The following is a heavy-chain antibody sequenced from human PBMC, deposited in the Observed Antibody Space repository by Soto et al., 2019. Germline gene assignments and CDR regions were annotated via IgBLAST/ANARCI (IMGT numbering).Heavy chain of an antibody. J-gene: IGHJ6*02. Sequence: TFSSYAISWVRQAPGQGLEWMGGIIPIFGTANYAQKFQGRVTITADESTSTAYMELSSLRSEDTAVYYCARSYYGSGTQSYYYYGMDVWGQGTTVTVSS. CDR2: IIPIFGTA. CDR3: ARSYYGSGTQSYYYYGMDV. CDR1: TFSSYA. D-gene: IGHD3-10*01. V-gene: IGHV1-69*01.